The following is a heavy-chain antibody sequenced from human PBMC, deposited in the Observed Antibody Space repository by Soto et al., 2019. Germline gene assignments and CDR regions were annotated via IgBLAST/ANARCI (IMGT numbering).Heavy chain of an antibody. CDR2: IWYDGSNK. CDR3: XXXXXXXXFXX. CDR1: GFTFRSYG. V-gene: IGHV3-33*01. J-gene: IGHJ4*02. Sequence: QVQLVESGGGVVQPGRSLRLSCAASGFTFRSYGMHWVRQAPGKGLEWVTAIWYDGSNKYYADSVKGRFTISRDNSKNTXXLQXXXXXXXXTAXXXXXXXXXXXXFXXXGQGTLVTVSS.